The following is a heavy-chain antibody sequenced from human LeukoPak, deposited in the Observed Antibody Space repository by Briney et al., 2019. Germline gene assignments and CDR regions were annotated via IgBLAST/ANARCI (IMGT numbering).Heavy chain of an antibody. Sequence: GGSLRLSCAASGFTFSSYSMNWVRQAPGKGLEWVSSISSSGSYMYYADSVKGRFTISRDNAKNSLYLQMSSLRVEDTAVYYCARDRGGSGWYDYWGQGTLVSVSS. D-gene: IGHD6-19*01. V-gene: IGHV3-21*01. J-gene: IGHJ4*02. CDR3: ARDRGGSGWYDY. CDR1: GFTFSSYS. CDR2: ISSSGSYM.